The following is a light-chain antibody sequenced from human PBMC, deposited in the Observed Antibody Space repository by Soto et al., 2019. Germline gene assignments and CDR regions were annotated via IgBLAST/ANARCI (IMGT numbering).Light chain of an antibody. Sequence: QSALTQPASVSGSPGQSITISCTGTSSDVGGYNYVSWYQQHPGKAPKLMIYEVSHRPSGVSNRFSGSKSGITASLTISGLQAEDEAGYYCSSYTSSSTLVFGGGTKLTVL. J-gene: IGLJ2*01. CDR2: EVS. V-gene: IGLV2-14*01. CDR3: SSYTSSSTLV. CDR1: SSDVGGYNY.